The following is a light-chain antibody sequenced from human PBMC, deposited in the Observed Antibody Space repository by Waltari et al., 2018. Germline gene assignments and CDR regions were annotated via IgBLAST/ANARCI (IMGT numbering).Light chain of an antibody. J-gene: IGLJ3*02. CDR3: LSRDSSSTRV. V-gene: IGLV3-19*01. CDR1: SLRRYY. Sequence: SSELTQDPAVSVALGQTVRITCQGHSLRRYYARWYQQRPGQDPFLVLYGHDNRPSGIPDRFSGSTSGNTASLTITRAQAEDAGVYYCLSRDSSSTRVFGGGTTLTV. CDR2: GHD.